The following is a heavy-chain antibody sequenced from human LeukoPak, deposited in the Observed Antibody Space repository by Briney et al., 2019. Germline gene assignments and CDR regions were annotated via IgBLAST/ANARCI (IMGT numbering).Heavy chain of an antibody. D-gene: IGHD4-23*01. V-gene: IGHV1-2*02. J-gene: IGHJ5*02. Sequence: ASVKVSRKASGYTFTGYYMHWVRQAPGQGLEWMGWINPNSGGTNYAQRFQGRVTMTRDTSISTAYMELSRLRSDDTAVYYCARDNSVEDTAWWFDPWGQGTLVTVSS. CDR2: INPNSGGT. CDR1: GYTFTGYY. CDR3: ARDNSVEDTAWWFDP.